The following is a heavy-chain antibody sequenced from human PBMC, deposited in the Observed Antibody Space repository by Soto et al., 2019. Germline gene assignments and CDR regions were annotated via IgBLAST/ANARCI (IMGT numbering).Heavy chain of an antibody. Sequence: EVQLLESGGGLVQPGGSLRLSCATSGFTFSSYAMTWVRQAPGKGLEWVSAISDGGSRTYYADSVKGRFTVSRDNSKNTLYLQMNSLRAGDSAVYYCARGEREYSFRNGIYYWGQGALVTVSS. CDR3: ARGEREYSFRNGIYY. CDR1: GFTFSSYA. D-gene: IGHD5-18*01. V-gene: IGHV3-23*01. J-gene: IGHJ4*02. CDR2: ISDGGSRT.